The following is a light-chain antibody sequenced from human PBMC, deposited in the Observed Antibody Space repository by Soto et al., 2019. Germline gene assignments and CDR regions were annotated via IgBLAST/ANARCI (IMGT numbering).Light chain of an antibody. J-gene: IGLJ1*01. V-gene: IGLV2-23*02. CDR1: SSDVGSFNL. Sequence: QSVLTQSASVSGSPGQSITISCTGTSSDVGSFNLVSWYQQHPGKAPKLMIYEVTKRPSGVSNRFSGSKSGNTASLTISGLQAEDEADYYCWSYAGSSTFFYVVASWTKVTVL. CDR3: WSYAGSSTFFYV. CDR2: EVT.